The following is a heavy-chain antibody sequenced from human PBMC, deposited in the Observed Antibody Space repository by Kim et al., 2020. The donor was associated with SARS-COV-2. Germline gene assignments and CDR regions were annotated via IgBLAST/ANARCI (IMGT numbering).Heavy chain of an antibody. Sequence: GSKYSADSVKGRFTISGDNAKNTLYLQMNSLRAEDTAVYYCAKGGSYFDYWGQGTLVTVSS. V-gene: IGHV3-23*01. CDR3: AKGGSYFDY. D-gene: IGHD3-16*01. CDR2: GSK. J-gene: IGHJ4*02.